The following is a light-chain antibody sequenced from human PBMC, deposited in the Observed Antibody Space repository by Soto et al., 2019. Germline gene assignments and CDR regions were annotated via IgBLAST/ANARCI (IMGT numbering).Light chain of an antibody. V-gene: IGKV1-5*01. CDR3: QHYNSYWT. Sequence: DIQMTQSPSTLSASVGDRVTITCRASQSISSWLAWYQQKPGKAPKLLIYDASSLESGVPSRFSGSGSGTEFTLTISSLQPDDFATYNCQHYNSYWTFGQGTKVQSK. CDR1: QSISSW. CDR2: DAS. J-gene: IGKJ1*01.